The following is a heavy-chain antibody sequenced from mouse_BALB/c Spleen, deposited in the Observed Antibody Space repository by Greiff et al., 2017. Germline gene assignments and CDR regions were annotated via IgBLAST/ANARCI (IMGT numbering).Heavy chain of an antibody. V-gene: IGHV5-6-5*01. CDR1: GFTFSSYA. CDR3: ARMRGYWYFDV. J-gene: IGHJ1*01. CDR2: ISSGGST. Sequence: EVMLVESGGGLVKPGGSLKLSCAASGFTFSSYAMSWVRQTPEKRLEWVASISSGGSTYYPDSVKGRFTISRDNARNILYLQMSSLRSEDTAMYYCARMRGYWYFDVWGAGTTVTVSS.